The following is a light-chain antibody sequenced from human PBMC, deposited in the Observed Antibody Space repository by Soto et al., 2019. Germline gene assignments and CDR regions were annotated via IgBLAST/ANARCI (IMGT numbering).Light chain of an antibody. CDR2: EVS. V-gene: IGLV2-8*01. CDR3: SSYAGSNNFGV. CDR1: NSDGGGYNY. J-gene: IGLJ2*01. Sequence: QSVLTQPPSASGSPGQSVTISCNGSNSDGGGYNYVSWYQQHPGKAPKLMIYEVSKRPSGVPDRFSGSKSGNTASLTVSGLQAEDEADYYCSSYAGSNNFGVFGGGTQLTVL.